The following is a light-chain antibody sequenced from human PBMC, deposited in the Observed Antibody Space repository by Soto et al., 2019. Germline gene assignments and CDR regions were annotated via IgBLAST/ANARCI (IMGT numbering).Light chain of an antibody. CDR1: SSNIGAGYD. CDR3: QSYDSRLHVV. Sequence: QSVLTQPPSVSGAPGQRVTISCTGSSSNIGAGYDVHWYQQLPGTAPKLLIYGNSNRPSGVPDRFSGSKSGTSASLAITGLQAEDEADYYWQSYDSRLHVVFGGGTKLTVL. CDR2: GNS. J-gene: IGLJ2*01. V-gene: IGLV1-40*01.